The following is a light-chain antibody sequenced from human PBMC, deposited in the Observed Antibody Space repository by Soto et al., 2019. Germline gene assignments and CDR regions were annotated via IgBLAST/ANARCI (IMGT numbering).Light chain of an antibody. CDR2: GAS. CDR3: QQYGSSPRIT. J-gene: IGKJ3*01. V-gene: IGKV3-20*01. Sequence: EIVLTQSPGTLSLSPGERATLSCRASQSVSSSYLAWYQQKPGQAPRLLIYGASSRATGIPDRFSGSGSGTDFTLTINRLEPQDFAVYYCQQYGSSPRITFGHGTKVDIK. CDR1: QSVSSSY.